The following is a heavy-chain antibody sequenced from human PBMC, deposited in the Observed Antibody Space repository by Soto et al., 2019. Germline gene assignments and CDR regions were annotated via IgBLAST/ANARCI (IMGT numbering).Heavy chain of an antibody. CDR2: MNPNSGNT. Sequence: ASVKVSCKASGYTFTSYDINWVRQATGQGLEWMGWMNPNSGNTGYAQKFQGRVTMTRNTSISTAYMELSSLRSEDTAVYYCARTARKLGYCSSTSCYTRVDTFGYWGQGTLVTVSS. J-gene: IGHJ4*02. D-gene: IGHD2-2*02. V-gene: IGHV1-8*01. CDR3: ARTARKLGYCSSTSCYTRVDTFGY. CDR1: GYTFTSYD.